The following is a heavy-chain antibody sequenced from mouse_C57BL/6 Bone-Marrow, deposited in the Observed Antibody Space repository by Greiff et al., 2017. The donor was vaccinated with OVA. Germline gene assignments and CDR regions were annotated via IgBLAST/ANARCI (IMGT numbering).Heavy chain of an antibody. CDR3: AREGNDWYFDV. J-gene: IGHJ1*03. D-gene: IGHD2-1*01. CDR2: INPNNGGT. V-gene: IGHV1-18*01. Sequence: EVQLQQSGPELVKPGASVKIPCKASGYTFTDYNMDWVKQSHGKSLEWIGDINPNNGGTIYNQKFKGKATLTVDKSSSTAYMELRSLTSEDTAVYYCAREGNDWYFDVWGTGTTVTVSS. CDR1: GYTFTDYN.